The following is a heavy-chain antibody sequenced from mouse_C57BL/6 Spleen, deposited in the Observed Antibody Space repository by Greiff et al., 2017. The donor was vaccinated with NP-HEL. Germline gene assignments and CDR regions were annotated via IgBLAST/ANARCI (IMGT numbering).Heavy chain of an antibody. CDR2: IYPGSGST. CDR3: ARYSAGRAMDY. D-gene: IGHD6-1*01. V-gene: IGHV1-55*01. CDR1: GYTFTSYW. Sequence: QVQLKQPGAELVKPGASVKMSCKASGYTFTSYWITWVKQRPGQGLEWIGDIYPGSGSTNYNEKFKSKGTLTVDTSSSTAYMQLSSLTSEDSVVYYCARYSAGRAMDYWGQGTSVTVSS. J-gene: IGHJ4*01.